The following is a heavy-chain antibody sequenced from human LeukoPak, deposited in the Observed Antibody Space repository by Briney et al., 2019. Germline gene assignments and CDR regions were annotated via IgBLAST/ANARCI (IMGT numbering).Heavy chain of an antibody. Sequence: GASVKVSGKASGYTFTSYGISWVRQAPGQGLEWMGWISAYNGNTNYAQKLQGRVTMTTDTSTSTAYMELRSLRSDDTAVYYCARAQLLLRRLVDYYYGMDVWGQGTTVTVSS. CDR1: GYTFTSYG. D-gene: IGHD2-15*01. J-gene: IGHJ6*02. CDR3: ARAQLLLRRLVDYYYGMDV. CDR2: ISAYNGNT. V-gene: IGHV1-18*01.